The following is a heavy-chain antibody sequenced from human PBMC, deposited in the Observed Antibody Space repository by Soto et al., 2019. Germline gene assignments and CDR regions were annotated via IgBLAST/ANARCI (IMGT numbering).Heavy chain of an antibody. CDR1: GYTFTIHC. D-gene: IGHD6-19*01. V-gene: IGHV1-18*01. CDR2: ISAYNGNT. Sequence: ASVKGSCKTTGYTFTIHCISWVRQAPGQGLEWMGWISAYNGNTHSAQRFQGRVTMTTDTSTSTAHMELRSLRYDDTAMYYCVRDRGAYTSGWFGNFWGPGTLVTV. J-gene: IGHJ4*02. CDR3: VRDRGAYTSGWFGNF.